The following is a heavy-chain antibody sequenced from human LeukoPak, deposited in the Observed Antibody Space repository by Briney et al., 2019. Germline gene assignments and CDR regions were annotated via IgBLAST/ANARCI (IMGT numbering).Heavy chain of an antibody. V-gene: IGHV3-33*01. CDR1: GFTFSSYG. Sequence: PGGSLRLSCAASGFTFSSYGMHWGRQAPGKGLEWVAVIWYDGSIKYYADSVKGRFTISRDNSKNTLYLQMNSLRAEDTAVYYCARDGGYYDSSGYYYTVGYYFDYWGQGTLVTVSS. CDR2: IWYDGSIK. D-gene: IGHD3-22*01. J-gene: IGHJ4*02. CDR3: ARDGGYYDSSGYYYTVGYYFDY.